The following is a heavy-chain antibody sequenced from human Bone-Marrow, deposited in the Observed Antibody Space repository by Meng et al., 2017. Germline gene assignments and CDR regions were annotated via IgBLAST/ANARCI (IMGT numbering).Heavy chain of an antibody. CDR2: IYWDDDQ. CDR3: AHADSSGYYQA. J-gene: IGHJ4*02. Sequence: QITLKESGPTLVKPTQTLTLTCILSGFSLSITGVGVGWIRQPPGKALEWLALIYWDDDQRYSPSLKSRLTITKDTPKNQVVLTMTNMDPVDTATYYCAHADSSGYYQAWGQGTLVTVSS. D-gene: IGHD3-22*01. CDR1: GFSLSITGVG. V-gene: IGHV2-5*02.